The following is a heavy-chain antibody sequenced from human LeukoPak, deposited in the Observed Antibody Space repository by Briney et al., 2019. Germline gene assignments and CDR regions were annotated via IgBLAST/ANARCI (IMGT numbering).Heavy chain of an antibody. CDR1: GFTFSSHG. Sequence: GGSLRLSCAASGFTFSSHGMHWVRQAPGKGLEWVAFIRYDGSNKYYADSVKGRFTISRDNSKNTLYLQMNSLRAEDTAVYYCAKDVTPIVVVTAPFDYWGQGTLVTVSS. V-gene: IGHV3-30*02. J-gene: IGHJ4*02. CDR2: IRYDGSNK. CDR3: AKDVTPIVVVTAPFDY. D-gene: IGHD2-21*02.